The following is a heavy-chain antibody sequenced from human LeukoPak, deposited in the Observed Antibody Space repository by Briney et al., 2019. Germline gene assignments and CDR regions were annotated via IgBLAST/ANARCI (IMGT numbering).Heavy chain of an antibody. CDR3: VKDGGYYDILTGYDY. CDR1: GFTFSSYA. V-gene: IGHV3-64D*06. J-gene: IGHJ4*02. D-gene: IGHD3-9*01. CDR2: ISSNGGST. Sequence: GGSLRLSCSASGFTFSSYAMHWVRQAPGKGLEYVSAISSNGGSTYYADSVKGRSTISRDNSKNTLYLQMSSLRAEDTAVYYCVKDGGYYDILTGYDYWGQGTLVTVSS.